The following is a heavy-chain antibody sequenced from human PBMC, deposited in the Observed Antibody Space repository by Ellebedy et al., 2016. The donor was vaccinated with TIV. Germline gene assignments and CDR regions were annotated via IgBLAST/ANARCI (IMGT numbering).Heavy chain of an antibody. CDR2: ISNTGRT. CDR3: ARDRRGSYDY. V-gene: IGHV4-59*01. CDR1: GASISASY. D-gene: IGHD3-10*01. J-gene: IGHJ4*02. Sequence: MPRGSLRLSCTVSGASISASYWSWIRQTPGKGLEWIGYISNTGRTNYNPSLQSRVTISVDTSKNHLSLKLTSLTAADTAVYYCARDRRGSYDYWGQGTLITVSS.